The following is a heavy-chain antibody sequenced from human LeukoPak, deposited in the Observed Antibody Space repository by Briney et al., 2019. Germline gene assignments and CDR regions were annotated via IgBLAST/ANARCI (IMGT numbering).Heavy chain of an antibody. CDR2: INPSGGST. J-gene: IGHJ3*02. CDR3: ARSRAVVTAARDDAFDI. V-gene: IGHV1-46*01. Sequence: ASVKVSCKASGYTFTSYYMHWVRQAPGQGLEWMGIINPSGGSTSYAQKFQGRVTMTRDTSTSTVYMELSSLRSEDTAVYYCARSRAVVTAARDDAFDIWGQGTMVTVSS. CDR1: GYTFTSYY. D-gene: IGHD2-2*01.